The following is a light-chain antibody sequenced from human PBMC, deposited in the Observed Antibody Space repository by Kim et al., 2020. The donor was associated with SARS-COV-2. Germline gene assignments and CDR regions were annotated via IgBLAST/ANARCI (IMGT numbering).Light chain of an antibody. V-gene: IGLV6-57*03. CDR3: QSYDSSNQV. J-gene: IGLJ3*02. CDR2: EDD. CDR1: SGTIVSNY. Sequence: KTVTLSCTRSSGTIVSNYVQWYQQRPGSAPTTVIYEDDQRPSGVPDRFSGSIDRSSNSASLTISGLKTEDEADYYCQSYDSSNQVFGGGTQLTVL.